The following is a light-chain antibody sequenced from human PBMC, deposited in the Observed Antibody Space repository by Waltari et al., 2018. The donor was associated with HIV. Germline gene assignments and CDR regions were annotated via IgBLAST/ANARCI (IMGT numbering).Light chain of an antibody. CDR1: SRDIGCYYF. J-gene: IGLJ2*01. Sequence: QSALTQPPSASGSPGQSFTISCGGPSRDIGCYYFVSWYHHRPGKAPKLLIYEVTSRPSGVSSRFSGSKSGNSASLAISELQVEDEADYYCSSCTDVANVLFGGGTTLTVL. V-gene: IGLV2-14*01. CDR2: EVT. CDR3: SSCTDVANVL.